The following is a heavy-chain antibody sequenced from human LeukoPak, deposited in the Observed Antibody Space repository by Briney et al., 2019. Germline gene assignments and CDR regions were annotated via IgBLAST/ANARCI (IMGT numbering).Heavy chain of an antibody. D-gene: IGHD6-6*01. J-gene: IGHJ6*03. CDR3: ARGQLVLYYYYYYMDV. CDR2: IIPIFGTA. CDR1: GGTFSSYA. V-gene: IGHV1-69*05. Sequence: ASVKVSCKASGGTFSSYAISWVRQAPGQGLEWMGGIIPIFGTANYAQKFQGSVTITTDESTSTAYMELSSLRSEDTAVYYCARGQLVLYYYYYYMDVWGKGTTVTVPS.